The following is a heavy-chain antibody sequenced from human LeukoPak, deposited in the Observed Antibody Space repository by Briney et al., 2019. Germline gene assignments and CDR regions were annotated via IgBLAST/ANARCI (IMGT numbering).Heavy chain of an antibody. CDR1: GFTISSYA. CDR2: ISGSGGST. CDR3: AKEEYYYDSSGYSTPLDY. J-gene: IGHJ4*02. V-gene: IGHV3-23*01. Sequence: SGGSLRLSCAVSGFTISSYAMSWVRQAPGKGLEWVSAISGSGGSTYYADSVKGRFTISRDNSKNTLYLQMNSLRAEDTAVYYCAKEEYYYDSSGYSTPLDYWGQGTLVTVSS. D-gene: IGHD3-22*01.